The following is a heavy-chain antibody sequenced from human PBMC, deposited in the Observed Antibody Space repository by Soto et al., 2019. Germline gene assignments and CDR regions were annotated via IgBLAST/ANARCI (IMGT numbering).Heavy chain of an antibody. CDR2: INAYDGNT. D-gene: IGHD4-17*01. CDR1: GYTFTSHG. CDR3: ATTVSYNLFAP. Sequence: QVQLVQSGAEVKKPGASVKVSCKASGYTFTSHGISWVRQAPGQGLEWMGWINAYDGNTNYAQTLQGRVTMTTDTSTSKAYMELRSLTSDDTAVYYCATTVSYNLFAPWGQGTLVTVSS. J-gene: IGHJ5*02. V-gene: IGHV1-18*01.